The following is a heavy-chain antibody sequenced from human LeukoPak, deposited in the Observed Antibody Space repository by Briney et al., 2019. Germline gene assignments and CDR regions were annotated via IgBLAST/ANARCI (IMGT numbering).Heavy chain of an antibody. J-gene: IGHJ6*03. CDR2: IYHSGST. D-gene: IGHD3/OR15-3a*01. CDR1: GYSISSGYY. CDR3: ARGPGDWLGYYYYYMDV. V-gene: IGHV4-38-2*02. Sequence: PSETLSLTCTVSGYSISSGYYWGWIRQPPGKGLEWIGSIYHSGSTYYNPSLKSRVTISVDTSKNQFSLKLSSVTAADTAVYYCARGPGDWLGYYYYYMDVWGKGTTVTISS.